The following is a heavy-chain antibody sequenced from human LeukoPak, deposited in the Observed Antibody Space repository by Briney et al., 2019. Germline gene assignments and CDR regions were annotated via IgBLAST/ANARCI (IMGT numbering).Heavy chain of an antibody. CDR1: GGSISSYY. CDR3: ARERPHYYGSGSYYGDYYYYYYMDV. Sequence: SETLSLTCTVSGGSISSYYWSWIRQPPGKGLEWTGYIYYSGSTNYNPSLKSRVTISVDTSKNQFSLKLSSVTAADTAVYYCARERPHYYGSGSYYGDYYYYYYMDVWGKGTTVTVSS. J-gene: IGHJ6*03. V-gene: IGHV4-59*01. D-gene: IGHD3-10*01. CDR2: IYYSGST.